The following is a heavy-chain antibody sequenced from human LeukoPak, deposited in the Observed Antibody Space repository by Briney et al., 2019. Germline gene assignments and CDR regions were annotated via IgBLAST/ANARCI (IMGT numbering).Heavy chain of an antibody. J-gene: IGHJ4*02. V-gene: IGHV4-61*01. D-gene: IGHD3-9*01. Sequence: SETLSLTCTVSGASVSSASYWTWIRQPPGKGVEWIAHIYNGVNTNYNPSLKSRVTISVDKSKNQFSLKLSSVTAADTAVYYCARSFLRYSVDYWGQGTLVTVSS. CDR3: ARSFLRYSVDY. CDR2: IYNGVNT. CDR1: GASVSSASY.